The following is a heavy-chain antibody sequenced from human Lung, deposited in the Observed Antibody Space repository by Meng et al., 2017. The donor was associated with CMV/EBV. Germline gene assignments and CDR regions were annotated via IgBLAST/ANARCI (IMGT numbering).Heavy chain of an antibody. CDR3: ASSHFGESSFDY. V-gene: IGHV3-66*02. D-gene: IGHD3-10*01. Sequence: GESLKISFAGSGFTFKNNYMTWVRQFPGKGLEWVSVISSGVSTYYADSVKGRFTISRDNSKNTLYLQMNSLRAEDTAVYYCASSHFGESSFDYWGQGALVTVSS. J-gene: IGHJ4*02. CDR2: ISSGVST. CDR1: GFTFKNNY.